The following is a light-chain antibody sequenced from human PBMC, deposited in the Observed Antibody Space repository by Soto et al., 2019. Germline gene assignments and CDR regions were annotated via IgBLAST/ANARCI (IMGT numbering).Light chain of an antibody. CDR3: QVWDNNSDHVV. V-gene: IGLV3-21*02. CDR1: SIGSKS. J-gene: IGLJ2*01. Sequence: SYELTQPPSVSVAPGQTATITCGGDSIGSKSVHWYQQKPGQAPVVVVYHDSDRPSGIPERFSGSNSGNTATLTISRVEAGDVAVYSCQVWDNNSDHVVFGGGTKVTVL. CDR2: HDS.